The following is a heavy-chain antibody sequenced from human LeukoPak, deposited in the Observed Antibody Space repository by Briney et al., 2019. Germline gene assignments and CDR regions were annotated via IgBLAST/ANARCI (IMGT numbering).Heavy chain of an antibody. V-gene: IGHV4-31*03. CDR2: IYYSGST. D-gene: IGHD3-3*01. CDR3: ARVGVAGGSVYFDY. Sequence: SETLSLTCTVSGGSISSGGYYWSWIRQHPGKGLEWIGHIYYSGSTYYNPSLKSRVTISVDTSKNQFSLKLSSVTAADTAVYYCARVGVAGGSVYFDYWGQGTLVTVSS. J-gene: IGHJ4*02. CDR1: GGSISSGGYY.